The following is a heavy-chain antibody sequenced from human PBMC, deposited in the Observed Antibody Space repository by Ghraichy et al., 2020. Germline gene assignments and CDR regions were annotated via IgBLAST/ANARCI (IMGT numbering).Heavy chain of an antibody. CDR1: GFTFSSYS. CDR3: AGGGDSSALLGDY. J-gene: IGHJ4*02. D-gene: IGHD3-22*01. CDR2: ISSSSSYI. Sequence: GESLNISCAASGFTFSSYSMNWVRQAPGKGLEWVSSISSSSSYIYYADSVKGRFTISRDNAKNSLYLQMNSLRAEDTAVYYCAGGGDSSALLGDYWGQGTLVTVSS. V-gene: IGHV3-21*01.